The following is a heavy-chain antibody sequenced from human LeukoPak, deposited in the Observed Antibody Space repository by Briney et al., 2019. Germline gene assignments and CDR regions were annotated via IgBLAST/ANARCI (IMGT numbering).Heavy chain of an antibody. Sequence: GGSLRLSCAASGFTFSDSWMSWVRQAPGEGLEWVANMNQDGSEKDYVDSVKGRFTISRDNARNSLYLQMGSLRAEDTAVYYCATYTHWVAGDVWGQGTTVTVSS. V-gene: IGHV3-7*01. D-gene: IGHD3-16*01. CDR2: MNQDGSEK. J-gene: IGHJ6*02. CDR1: GFTFSDSW. CDR3: ATYTHWVAGDV.